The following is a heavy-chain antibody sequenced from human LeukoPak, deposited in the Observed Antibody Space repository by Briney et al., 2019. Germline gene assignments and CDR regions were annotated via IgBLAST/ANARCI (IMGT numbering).Heavy chain of an antibody. CDR3: ARAAVAGMMAFDY. V-gene: IGHV4-59*01. CDR2: IYYSGST. CDR1: GGSISSYY. J-gene: IGHJ4*02. D-gene: IGHD6-19*01. Sequence: PSETLSLTCTVSGGSISSYYWSWIRQPPGKGLEWIGYIYYSGSTNYNPSLKSRVTISVDTSKNQFSLKLSSVTAADTAVYYCARAAVAGMMAFDYWGQGTLVTVSS.